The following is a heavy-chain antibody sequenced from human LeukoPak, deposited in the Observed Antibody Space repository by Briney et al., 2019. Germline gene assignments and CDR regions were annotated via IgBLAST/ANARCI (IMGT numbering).Heavy chain of an antibody. Sequence: PSETLSLTCTVSGGSISSYYWSWIRQPAGKGLEWIGRSYTSGSTNYNPSLKSRVTMSVDTSKNQFSLKLSSVTAADTAVYYCARHQGYSSSWYPNYYYYYYMDVWGKGTTVTISS. CDR1: GGSISSYY. V-gene: IGHV4-4*07. D-gene: IGHD6-13*01. CDR3: ARHQGYSSSWYPNYYYYYYMDV. J-gene: IGHJ6*03. CDR2: SYTSGST.